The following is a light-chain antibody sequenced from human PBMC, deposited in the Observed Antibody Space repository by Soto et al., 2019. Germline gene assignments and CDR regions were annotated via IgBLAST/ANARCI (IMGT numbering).Light chain of an antibody. J-gene: IGLJ1*01. CDR1: SSDVGAYIF. Sequence: QSALTQPPSASGSPGQSVTISCTGTSSDVGAYIFVYWYQQHPGKAPKLMVYDVNRRPPGVPDRFFGSKSGNTASLTVSGLQAEDEADYYCVSFAGGTYVFGTGTKLTVL. CDR2: DVN. V-gene: IGLV2-8*01. CDR3: VSFAGGTYV.